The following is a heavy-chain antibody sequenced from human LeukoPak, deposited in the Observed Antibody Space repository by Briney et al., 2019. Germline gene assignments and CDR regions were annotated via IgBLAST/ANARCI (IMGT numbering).Heavy chain of an antibody. Sequence: PGGSLRLSCAASGFTFSSYEMNWVRQAPGQGLEWVAYISSTGNTVHYAGSVKGRFTISRDSAKNSLYLQMNRLRAEDTAVYYCTKETPQMDVWGKGTTVTVSS. D-gene: IGHD2-15*01. CDR1: GFTFSSYE. J-gene: IGHJ6*04. V-gene: IGHV3-48*03. CDR2: ISSTGNTV. CDR3: TKETPQMDV.